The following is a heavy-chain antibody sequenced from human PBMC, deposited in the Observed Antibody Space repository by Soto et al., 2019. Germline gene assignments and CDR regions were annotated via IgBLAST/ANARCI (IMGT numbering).Heavy chain of an antibody. D-gene: IGHD2-15*01. CDR2: ISGSGTIT. V-gene: IGHV3-23*01. CDR3: AEWARYCSGADCRA. CDR1: GFPFSSRA. Sequence: EVQLLESGGGLVQPGGSLRLSCAASGFPFSSRAMSWVRQAPGKGLEWVSAISGSGTITYYADSVKGRFTISRATSKNTLYLQMNSLRADDTAVYYCAEWARYCSGADCRAWGQGTLVTVSS. J-gene: IGHJ5*02.